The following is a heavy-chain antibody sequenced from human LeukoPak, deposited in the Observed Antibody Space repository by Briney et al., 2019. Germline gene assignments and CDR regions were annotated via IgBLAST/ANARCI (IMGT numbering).Heavy chain of an antibody. V-gene: IGHV5-51*01. CDR2: IYPGDSDI. Sequence: GESLKISCKGSGYSFTDYWIDWVRQMPGKGLEWMGTIYPGDSDIRYSPSFQGQVTISADKSISTAYVQWSSLKALDTAIYYCARHYISSSSHFWFDYWGQGTLVIVSS. D-gene: IGHD6-6*01. CDR1: GYSFTDYW. CDR3: ARHYISSSSHFWFDY. J-gene: IGHJ4*02.